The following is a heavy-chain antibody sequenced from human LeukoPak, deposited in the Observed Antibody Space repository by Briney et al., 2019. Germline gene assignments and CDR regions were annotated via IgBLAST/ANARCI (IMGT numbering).Heavy chain of an antibody. D-gene: IGHD2-2*01. CDR1: GFTFSDYY. V-gene: IGHV3-11*04. CDR2: ISSSGSTI. J-gene: IGHJ6*03. CDR3: ARDLYGVAGCSSTSCLYYYYYMDV. Sequence: PGGSLRLSCAASGFTFSDYYMSWIRPAPGKGLEWVSYISSSGSTIYYADSVKGGFTISRDNAKNSLYLQMNSLRAEDTAVYYCARDLYGVAGCSSTSCLYYYYYMDVWGKGTTVTVSS.